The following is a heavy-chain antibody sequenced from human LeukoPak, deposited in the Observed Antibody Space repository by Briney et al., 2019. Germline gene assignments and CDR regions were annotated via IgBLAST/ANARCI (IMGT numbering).Heavy chain of an antibody. CDR1: GFTFSSYS. CDR3: ARGLDGYYDILTGYESPRPESV. V-gene: IGHV3-21*01. J-gene: IGHJ6*04. D-gene: IGHD3-9*01. Sequence: GGSLRLSCAASGFTFSSYSMNWVRQAPGKGLEWVSSISSSSSYIYYADSVKGRFTISRDNAKNSLYLQMNSLRAEDTAVYYCARGLDGYYDILTGYESPRPESVWGKGTTVTVSS. CDR2: ISSSSSYI.